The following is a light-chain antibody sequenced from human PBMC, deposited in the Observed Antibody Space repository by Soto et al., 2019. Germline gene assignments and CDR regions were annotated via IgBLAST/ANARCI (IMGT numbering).Light chain of an antibody. V-gene: IGLV4-69*02. Sequence: QLVLTQSPSASASLGASVKLTCTLSSGHSTYAIAWHQQQPEKGPRYLMKINSDGSHNKGDGTPDRFSGSRSGAERSLTISSLHSEDEADYYCQTWGTGIRVFGGGTKLTVL. CDR3: QTWGTGIRV. J-gene: IGLJ3*02. CDR2: INSDGSH. CDR1: SGHSTYA.